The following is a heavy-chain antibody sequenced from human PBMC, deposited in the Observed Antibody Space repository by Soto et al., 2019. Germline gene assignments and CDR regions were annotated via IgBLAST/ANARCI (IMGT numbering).Heavy chain of an antibody. Sequence: ASVEVSCKASGYTFPSYGISSVRQAPGQGLEWMGWISAYNGNTNYAQKLQGRVTMPTDTSTSTAYMELRSLRSDDTAVYYCARGGDIYDFWIGYWAPHYGMDVWGQGTTVTVSS. J-gene: IGHJ6*02. CDR1: GYTFPSYG. V-gene: IGHV1-18*01. CDR2: ISAYNGNT. D-gene: IGHD3-3*01. CDR3: ARGGDIYDFWIGYWAPHYGMDV.